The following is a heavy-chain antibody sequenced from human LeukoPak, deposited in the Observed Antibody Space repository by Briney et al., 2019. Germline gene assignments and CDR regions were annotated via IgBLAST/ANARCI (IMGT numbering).Heavy chain of an antibody. CDR1: GFTFSPYG. CDR3: ARCSGGTCFPRGYMDV. Sequence: GGSLRLSCAASGFTFSPYGMHWVRQAPGKGLEWGAVIWYDGSNNYYADSVKGRFTISRDNSKNTLYLQMNSLRAEDTAVYCCARCSGGTCFPRGYMDVWGKGTTVTVSS. V-gene: IGHV3-33*01. D-gene: IGHD2-15*01. J-gene: IGHJ6*03. CDR2: IWYDGSNN.